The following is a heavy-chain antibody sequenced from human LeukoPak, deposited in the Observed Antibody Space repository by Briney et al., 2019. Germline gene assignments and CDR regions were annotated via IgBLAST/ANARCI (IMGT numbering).Heavy chain of an antibody. Sequence: PGGSLRFSCAGSGFTFSSYGMHWVRQAPGKGLEWVAFIRFDGSKQYYEDSVKGRFTIARDNSKNSLFLQMNSLRGEDTAVYYCARDRGYLDYWGQGTLVTVSS. CDR3: ARDRGYLDY. J-gene: IGHJ4*02. D-gene: IGHD1-1*01. CDR1: GFTFSSYG. V-gene: IGHV3-30*02. CDR2: IRFDGSKQ.